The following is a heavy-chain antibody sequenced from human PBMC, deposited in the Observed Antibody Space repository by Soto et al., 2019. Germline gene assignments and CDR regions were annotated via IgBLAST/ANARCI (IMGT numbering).Heavy chain of an antibody. J-gene: IGHJ4*02. Sequence: EVQLVESGGGLVQPGGSLRLSCAASGFTFSSYSMNWFRQAPGKGLEWVSYISSSSSTIYYADSVKGRFTISRDNAKNSLYLQMNSLRDEDTAVYYCARGWGSGSYYFLTDFDYWGQGTLVTVSS. CDR3: ARGWGSGSYYFLTDFDY. CDR2: ISSSSSTI. CDR1: GFTFSSYS. V-gene: IGHV3-48*02. D-gene: IGHD3-10*01.